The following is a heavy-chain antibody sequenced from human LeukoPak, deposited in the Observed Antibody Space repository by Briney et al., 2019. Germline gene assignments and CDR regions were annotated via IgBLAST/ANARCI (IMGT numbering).Heavy chain of an antibody. CDR2: INPSGGST. V-gene: IGHV1-46*01. J-gene: IGHJ4*02. D-gene: IGHD1-7*01. CDR3: ARAGITGTTAY. CDR1: GYTFTTYY. Sequence: ASVTVSCKASGYTFTTYYMHWVREAPEQGLEWMGVINPSGGSTIYAQRFQGRVTMTGDTSTSTIYMELSSLRSEDTAVYYCARAGITGTTAYWGQGTLVTVSS.